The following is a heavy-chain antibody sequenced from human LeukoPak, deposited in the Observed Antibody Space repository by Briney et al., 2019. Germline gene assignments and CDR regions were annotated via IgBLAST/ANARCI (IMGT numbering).Heavy chain of an antibody. J-gene: IGHJ3*02. Sequence: GGSLRLSCAASGFTFSSYSMNWVRQAPGKGLEWVSYISSSSSTIYYADSVKGRFTISRDNAKNSLYLQMNSLRAEDTSVYYCAREALPYYYDSSGYPDTFDIWGQGTMVTVSS. CDR2: ISSSSSTI. CDR1: GFTFSSYS. V-gene: IGHV3-48*01. CDR3: AREALPYYYDSSGYPDTFDI. D-gene: IGHD3-22*01.